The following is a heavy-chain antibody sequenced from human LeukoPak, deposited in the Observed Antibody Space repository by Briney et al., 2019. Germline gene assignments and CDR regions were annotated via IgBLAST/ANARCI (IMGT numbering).Heavy chain of an antibody. CDR2: ISGSGGST. D-gene: IGHD3-10*01. CDR3: ARRGVGY. V-gene: IGHV3-23*01. Sequence: PGRSLRLSCVASGFTFLNYAVHWVRQAPGKGLEWVSAISGSGGSTYYADSVKGRFTISRDNSKNTLYLQMNSLRAKDTAVYYCARRGVGYWGQGTLVTVSS. J-gene: IGHJ4*02. CDR1: GFTFLNYA.